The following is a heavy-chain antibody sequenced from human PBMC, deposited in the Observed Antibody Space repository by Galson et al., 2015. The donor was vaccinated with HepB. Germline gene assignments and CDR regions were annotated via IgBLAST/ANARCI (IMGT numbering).Heavy chain of an antibody. CDR2: ISYDGSNK. V-gene: IGHV3-30*18. J-gene: IGHJ4*02. CDR3: AKDPGDIVVVPAAMGFDY. CDR1: GFTFSSYG. D-gene: IGHD2-2*01. Sequence: SLRLSCAASGFTFSSYGMHWVRQAPGKGLEWVAVISYDGSNKCYADSVKGRFTISRDNSKNTLYLQMNSLRAEDTAVYYCAKDPGDIVVVPAAMGFDYWGQGTLVTVSS.